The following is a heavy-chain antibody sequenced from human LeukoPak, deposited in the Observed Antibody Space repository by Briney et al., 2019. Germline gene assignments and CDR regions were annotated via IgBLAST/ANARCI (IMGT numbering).Heavy chain of an antibody. D-gene: IGHD2-21*02. CDR3: ARQVAYCGGDCHPTTFDY. Sequence: SETLSLTCTVSGSSISSSSYYWGWIRQPPGKGLEWMGSIYYSGSTYYNPSLKSRVTISADTSKNQFSLKLSSVTAADTAMYYCARQVAYCGGDCHPTTFDYWGQGTLVTVSS. V-gene: IGHV4-39*01. CDR1: GSSISSSSYY. CDR2: IYYSGST. J-gene: IGHJ4*02.